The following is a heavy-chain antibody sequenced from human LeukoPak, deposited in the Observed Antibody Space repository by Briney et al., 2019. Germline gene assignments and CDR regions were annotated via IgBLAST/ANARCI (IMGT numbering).Heavy chain of an antibody. V-gene: IGHV1-69*04. CDR1: GGTFSSYA. J-gene: IGHJ3*02. CDR2: IIPILGIA. CDR3: ASADGDDDAFDI. Sequence: SVKVSCKASGGTFSSYAISWVRQAPGQGLEWMGRIIPILGIANYAQKFQGRVTITADKSTSTAYMELSSLRSEDTAVYYCASADGDDDAFDIWGQGTMVTVSS. D-gene: IGHD4-17*01.